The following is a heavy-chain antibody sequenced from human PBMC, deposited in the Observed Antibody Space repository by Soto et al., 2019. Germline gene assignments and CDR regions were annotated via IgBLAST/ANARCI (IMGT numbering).Heavy chain of an antibody. Sequence: QVRLVESGGGLVKPGGSLRLSCAASGFTFSDYYMSWFRQAPGKGLEWVSYISGSGSTIHDADSVKGRFTISRDNAKNSLYLQMNSLRAEDTAVYYCARLGSIAAAGTPDYWGQGTLVTVSS. V-gene: IGHV3-11*01. CDR3: ARLGSIAAAGTPDY. CDR2: ISGSGSTI. CDR1: GFTFSDYY. D-gene: IGHD6-13*01. J-gene: IGHJ4*02.